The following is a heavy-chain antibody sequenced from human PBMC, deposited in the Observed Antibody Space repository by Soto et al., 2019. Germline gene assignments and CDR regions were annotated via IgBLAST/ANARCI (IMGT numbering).Heavy chain of an antibody. CDR2: IYYSGST. V-gene: IGHV4-39*01. Sequence: SETLSLTCTVSGGSISSSSYYWGWIRQPPGKVLDWIGIIYYSGSTYYNPSLKSRVTISVDTSNNQFSLKLSSVTAADTVVYYCARQLLDIVVVPAVKFDPWGQGTLVTVSS. CDR3: ARQLLDIVVVPAVKFDP. D-gene: IGHD2-2*03. CDR1: GGSISSSSYY. J-gene: IGHJ5*02.